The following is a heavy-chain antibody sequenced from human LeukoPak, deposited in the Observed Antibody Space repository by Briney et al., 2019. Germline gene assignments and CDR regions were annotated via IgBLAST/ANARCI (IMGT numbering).Heavy chain of an antibody. D-gene: IGHD3-22*01. CDR3: ARSLKDYDSSGYYYRACYYYGMDV. Sequence: ASVKVSCKASGYSFVTSDINWVRQAAGQGLEWMGWINPNSGGTNYAQKFQGWVTMTRDTSISTAYMELSRLRSDDTAVYYCARSLKDYDSSGYYYRACYYYGMDVWGQGTTVTVSS. J-gene: IGHJ6*02. CDR1: GYSFVTSD. V-gene: IGHV1-2*04. CDR2: INPNSGGT.